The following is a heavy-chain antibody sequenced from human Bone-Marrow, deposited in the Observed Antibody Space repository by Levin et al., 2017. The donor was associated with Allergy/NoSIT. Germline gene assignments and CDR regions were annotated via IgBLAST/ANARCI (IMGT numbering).Heavy chain of an antibody. D-gene: IGHD2-2*01. CDR1: GGSFSGYY. CDR2: INHKENT. J-gene: IGHJ6*02. CDR3: ARVRCSSATCYFHYGIDV. V-gene: IGHV4-34*01. Sequence: PSETLSLTCAVYGGSFSGYYWSLIRQPPGKGLEWIGEINHKENTNYNPSLKSRVTISVDTSKNQFSLRLTSVTAADTGVYYCARVRCSSATCYFHYGIDVWGQGTTVTVSS.